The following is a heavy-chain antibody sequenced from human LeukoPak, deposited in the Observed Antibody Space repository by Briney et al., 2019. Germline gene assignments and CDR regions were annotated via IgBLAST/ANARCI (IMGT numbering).Heavy chain of an antibody. V-gene: IGHV3-30-3*01. D-gene: IGHD6-13*01. CDR3: ARHREPYSSSWYDFDY. CDR1: GFTFSSYA. CDR2: ISYDGSNK. J-gene: IGHJ4*02. Sequence: GRSLRLSCAASGFTFSSYAMHWVRQAPGKGLEWVAVISYDGSNKYYADSVKGRFTISRDNSKNTLYLQMNSLRAEDTAEYYCARHREPYSSSWYDFDYWGQGTLVTVSS.